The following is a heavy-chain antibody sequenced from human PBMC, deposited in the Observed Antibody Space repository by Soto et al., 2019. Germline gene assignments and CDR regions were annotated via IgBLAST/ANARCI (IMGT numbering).Heavy chain of an antibody. V-gene: IGHV4-59*01. CDR2: IYYSGST. J-gene: IGHJ3*02. Sequence: SETLSLTCTVSGGSISSYYWSWIRQPPGKELEWIGYIYYSGSTYYNPSLKSRVTISVDTSKNQFSLKLSSVTAADTAVYYCARTKGQWLDYTFDIWGQGTMVTVSS. CDR1: GGSISSYY. D-gene: IGHD6-19*01. CDR3: ARTKGQWLDYTFDI.